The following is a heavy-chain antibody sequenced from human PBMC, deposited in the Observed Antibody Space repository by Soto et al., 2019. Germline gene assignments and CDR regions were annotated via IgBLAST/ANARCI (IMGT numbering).Heavy chain of an antibody. V-gene: IGHV4-59*01. CDR2: IYYSGST. J-gene: IGHJ4*02. Sequence: WIRKQKGKGLEWIGDIYYSGSTNYNPSLKSRVTISVDTSKNQFSLKLSSVTAADTAVYYCARGSPPSYYYNSSGNSSSEYWGQGTLVTVSS. CDR3: ARGSPPSYYYNSSGNSSSEY. D-gene: IGHD3-22*01.